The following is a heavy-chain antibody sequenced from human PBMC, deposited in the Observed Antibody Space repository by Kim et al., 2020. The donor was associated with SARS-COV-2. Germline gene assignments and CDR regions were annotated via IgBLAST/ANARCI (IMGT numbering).Heavy chain of an antibody. CDR3: ASAYCGGDCYSPLDAFDI. CDR1: GGSISSGGYY. J-gene: IGHJ3*02. Sequence: SETLSLTCTVSGGSISSGGYYWSWIRQHPGKGLEWIGYIYYSGSTYYNPSLKSRVTISVDTSKNQFSLKLSSVTAADTAVYYCASAYCGGDCYSPLDAFDIWGQGTMVTVSS. CDR2: IYYSGST. D-gene: IGHD2-21*01. V-gene: IGHV4-31*03.